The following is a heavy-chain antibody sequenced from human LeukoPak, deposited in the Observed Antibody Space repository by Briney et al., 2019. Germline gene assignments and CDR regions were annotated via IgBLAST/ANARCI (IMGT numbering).Heavy chain of an antibody. V-gene: IGHV3-21*01. J-gene: IGHJ4*02. CDR3: ASISSSLIDY. Sequence: GGSPRLSCAASGFTFSSYSMNWVRQAPGKGLEWVSSISSSSSYIYYADSVKGRFTISRDNAKNTLYLQMNSLRAEDTAVYYCASISSSLIDYWGQGTLVTVSS. D-gene: IGHD6-6*01. CDR2: ISSSSSYI. CDR1: GFTFSSYS.